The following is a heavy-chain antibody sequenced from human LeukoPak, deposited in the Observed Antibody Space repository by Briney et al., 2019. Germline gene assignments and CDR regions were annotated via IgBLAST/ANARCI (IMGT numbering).Heavy chain of an antibody. CDR1: GGTFSSYA. V-gene: IGHV1-69*13. Sequence: ASVKVSCKASGGTFSSYAISWVRQAPGQGLEWMGGIIPIFGTANYAQKFQGRVTITADESTSTAYMELSSLRSEDTAVYYCARERRGGYSPFDYWGQGTLVTVSS. CDR3: ARERRGGYSPFDY. CDR2: IIPIFGTA. D-gene: IGHD5-18*01. J-gene: IGHJ4*02.